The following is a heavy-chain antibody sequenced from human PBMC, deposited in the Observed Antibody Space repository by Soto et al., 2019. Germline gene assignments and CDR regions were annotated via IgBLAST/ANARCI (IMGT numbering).Heavy chain of an antibody. Sequence: ASVKVSCKASGYTFTSYGISWVRQAPGQGLEWMGWISAYNGNTNYAQNRQGRVTMTTDTSTSTAYMELRSLRSDDTAVYYCARWYYYDSSGYYSADYWGQGTLVTVSS. CDR3: ARWYYYDSSGYYSADY. CDR1: GYTFTSYG. V-gene: IGHV1-18*04. CDR2: ISAYNGNT. D-gene: IGHD3-22*01. J-gene: IGHJ4*02.